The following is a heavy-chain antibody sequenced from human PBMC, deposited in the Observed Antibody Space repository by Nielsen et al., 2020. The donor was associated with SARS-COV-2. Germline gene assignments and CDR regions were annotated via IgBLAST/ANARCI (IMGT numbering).Heavy chain of an antibody. J-gene: IGHJ3*02. CDR3: AKDIGDYDSSGYYEGNDAFDI. V-gene: IGHV3-43*01. D-gene: IGHD3-22*01. CDR2: ISWDGGST. Sequence: GGSLRLSCAASGFTFDDYTMHWVRQAPGKGLEWVSLISWDGGSTYYADSVKGRFTISRDNSKNSLYLQMNSLRTEDTALYYCAKDIGDYDSSGYYEGNDAFDIWGQGTMVTVSS. CDR1: GFTFDDYT.